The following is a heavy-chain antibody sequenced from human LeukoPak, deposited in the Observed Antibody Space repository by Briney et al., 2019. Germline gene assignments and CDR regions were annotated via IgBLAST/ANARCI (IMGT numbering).Heavy chain of an antibody. J-gene: IGHJ4*02. CDR3: ARSLYYDFWSGYYTFDY. CDR2: IYYSGST. D-gene: IGHD3-3*01. Sequence: PSETLSLTCTVSGGSISSSSYYWGWIRQPPGKGLEWIGSIYYSGSTYYNPSLKSRVTISADTSKNQFSLKLSSVTAADTAVYYCARSLYYDFWSGYYTFDYWGQGTLVTVSS. V-gene: IGHV4-39*01. CDR1: GGSISSSSYY.